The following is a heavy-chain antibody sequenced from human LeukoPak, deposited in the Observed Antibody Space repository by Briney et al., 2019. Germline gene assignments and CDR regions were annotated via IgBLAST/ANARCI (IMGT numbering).Heavy chain of an antibody. CDR3: ARVIADPEGPGLLWFGESRAGYYMDV. D-gene: IGHD3-10*01. CDR1: GYSISSGYY. Sequence: SETLSLTCTVSGYSISSGYYWGWIRQPPGKGLEWIGSIYHSGSTYYNPSLKSRVTISVDTSKNQFSLKLSSVTAADTAVYYCARVIADPEGPGLLWFGESRAGYYMDVWGKGTTVTVSS. V-gene: IGHV4-38-2*02. CDR2: IYHSGST. J-gene: IGHJ6*03.